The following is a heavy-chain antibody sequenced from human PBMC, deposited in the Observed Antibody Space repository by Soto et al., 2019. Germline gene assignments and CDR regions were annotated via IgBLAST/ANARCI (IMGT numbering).Heavy chain of an antibody. CDR3: ARDPTYLYDSIAYYDF. CDR1: GFTFSSYW. V-gene: IGHV3-74*01. J-gene: IGHJ4*02. Sequence: GVPLRHSCAASGFTFSSYWMRWVRKATGKGLVWVSRINSDGSSTSYADSVKGRFTISRDNAKNTLYLQMNSLRAEDTAVYYCARDPTYLYDSIAYYDFWGQGTLVPVSS. D-gene: IGHD3-22*01. CDR2: INSDGSST.